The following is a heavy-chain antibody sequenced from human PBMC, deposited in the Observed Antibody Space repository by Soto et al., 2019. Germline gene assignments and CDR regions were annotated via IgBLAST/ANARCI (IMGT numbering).Heavy chain of an antibody. D-gene: IGHD5-12*01. CDR1: GDSISAYS. J-gene: IGHJ4*02. Sequence: SSETLSLTCTVSGDSISAYSWSWVRQPPGKGLEWIGNIHYNGNTKYNPSLKSRVTMSVDTSKNQFSLRLISVTAADTAIYFCAREGNLGRWLQPLDFWGQGNLVTVSS. CDR2: IHYNGNT. V-gene: IGHV4-59*01. CDR3: AREGNLGRWLQPLDF.